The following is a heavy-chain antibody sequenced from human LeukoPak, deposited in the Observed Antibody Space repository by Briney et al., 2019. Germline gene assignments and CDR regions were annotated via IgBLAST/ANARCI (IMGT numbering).Heavy chain of an antibody. V-gene: IGHV3-21*01. Sequence: GGSLRLSCAASGFTFSSYMMNWVRQAPGKGLEWVSSINSGSTYTYYTESVKGRFTVSRDNAKNSLFLQMNSLRAEDTAIYYCARSLTTLTYERYWGQGTLVTVSS. J-gene: IGHJ4*02. CDR2: INSGSTYT. D-gene: IGHD1-1*01. CDR1: GFTFSSYM. CDR3: ARSLTTLTYERY.